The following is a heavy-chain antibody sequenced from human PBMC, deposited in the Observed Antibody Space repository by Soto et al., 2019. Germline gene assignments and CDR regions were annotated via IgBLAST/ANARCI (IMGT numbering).Heavy chain of an antibody. CDR3: ARHKGRELDL. V-gene: IGHV5-51*01. CDR1: GYNFTTYW. J-gene: IGHJ5*02. D-gene: IGHD1-26*01. Sequence: PGESLKISCTGSGYNFTTYWIDWVRQMPGKGLEWMGVIYPGDSDTRYSPSFQGHVTISVDKSISTAYLQWSSLKASDTAMYYCARHKGRELDLWGQGTLVTVS. CDR2: IYPGDSDT.